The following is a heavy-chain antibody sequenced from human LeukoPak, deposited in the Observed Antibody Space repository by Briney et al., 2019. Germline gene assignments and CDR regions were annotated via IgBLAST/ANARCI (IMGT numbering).Heavy chain of an antibody. V-gene: IGHV1-2*02. Sequence: GASVKVSCKASGYTFTGYYMHWVRQAPGQGLEWMGWINPNSGGTNYAQKFQGRVTMTRDTSISTAYMELSRLRSDDTAVYYCARVRFLVAGTTGFDYWGQGTLVTVSS. D-gene: IGHD1-7*01. J-gene: IGHJ4*02. CDR2: INPNSGGT. CDR1: GYTFTGYY. CDR3: ARVRFLVAGTTGFDY.